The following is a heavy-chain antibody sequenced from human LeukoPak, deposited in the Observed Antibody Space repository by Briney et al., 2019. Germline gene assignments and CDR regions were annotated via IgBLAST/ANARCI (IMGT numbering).Heavy chain of an antibody. CDR3: ARDTSLVDTASGIHDAFDI. CDR1: GYTFTSYG. CDR2: ISAYNGNT. D-gene: IGHD5-18*01. V-gene: IGHV1-18*01. Sequence: GASVKVSCKASGYTFTSYGISWVRQAPGQGLEWMGWISAYNGNTNYAQKLQGRVTMTTDTSTSTAYMDLRSLRSDDTAVYYCARDTSLVDTASGIHDAFDIWGQGTMVTVSS. J-gene: IGHJ3*02.